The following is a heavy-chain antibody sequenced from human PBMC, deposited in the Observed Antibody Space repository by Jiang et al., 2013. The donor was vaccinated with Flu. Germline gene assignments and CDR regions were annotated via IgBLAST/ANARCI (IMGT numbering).Heavy chain of an antibody. CDR2: ISYSGST. D-gene: IGHD4-11*01. V-gene: IGHV4-39*01. CDR1: GGSIRSSSYY. J-gene: IGHJ5*02. Sequence: GPGLVKPSETLSLTCTVSGGSIRSSSYYWGWIRQPPGKGLEWIGSISYSGSTYYNPSLKSRVTISVDTSKNQFSLKLSSVTAADTAVYYCARLISNSLKPNWFDPWGQGTLVTVSS. CDR3: ARLISNSLKPNWFDP.